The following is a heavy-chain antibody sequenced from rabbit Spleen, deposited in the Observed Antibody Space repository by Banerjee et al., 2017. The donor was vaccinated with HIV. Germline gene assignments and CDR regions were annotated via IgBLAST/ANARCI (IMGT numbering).Heavy chain of an antibody. J-gene: IGHJ2*01. Sequence: QEQLVESGGGLVKPEGSLTLTCTASGLDFSSYYYMCWVRQAPGKGLEWIGCIYTSSGNTYYASWAKGRFTISKTSSTTVTLQMTSLTAADTATYFCARNYVNAFDPWGQGTLVTVS. CDR1: GLDFSSYYY. D-gene: IGHD1-1*01. V-gene: IGHV1S45*01. CDR2: IYTSSGNT. CDR3: ARNYVNAFDP.